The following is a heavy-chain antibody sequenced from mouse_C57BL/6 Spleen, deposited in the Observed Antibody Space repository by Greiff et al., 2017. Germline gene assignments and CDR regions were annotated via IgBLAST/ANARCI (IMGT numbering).Heavy chain of an antibody. CDR2: IWSDGST. V-gene: IGHV2-6-1*01. J-gene: IGHJ4*01. CDR3: AIHEGVYYDYDNAMDY. D-gene: IGHD2-4*01. Sequence: VQLKESGPGLVAPSQSLSITCTVSGFSLTSYGVHWVRQPPGKGLEWLVVIWSDGSTTCNLALKSRLSISKDNSKRQVFLKRNSLQTDDTAMYYCAIHEGVYYDYDNAMDYWGQGTSVTVSS. CDR1: GFSLTSYG.